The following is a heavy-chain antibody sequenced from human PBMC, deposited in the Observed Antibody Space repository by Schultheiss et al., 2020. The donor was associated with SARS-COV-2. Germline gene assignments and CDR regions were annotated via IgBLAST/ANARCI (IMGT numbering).Heavy chain of an antibody. D-gene: IGHD3-22*01. CDR1: GFTFDDYA. CDR3: AKVDYYDSSGLRAFDI. Sequence: GGSLRLSCAASGFTFDDYAMHWVRQAPGKGLEWVSGISWNSGSIGYADSVKGRFTISRDNAKNSLYLQMNSLRAEDTALYYCAKVDYYDSSGLRAFDIWGQGTMVTVSS. J-gene: IGHJ3*02. CDR2: ISWNSGSI. V-gene: IGHV3-9*01.